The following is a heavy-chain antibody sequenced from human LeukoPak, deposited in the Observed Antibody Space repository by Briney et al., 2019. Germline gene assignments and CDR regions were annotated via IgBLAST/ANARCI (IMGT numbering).Heavy chain of an antibody. J-gene: IGHJ4*02. D-gene: IGHD1-1*01. CDR2: ISGSGGST. CDR3: AKVSDAATGTTRRSRYFDY. Sequence: PGGSLRLSCAASGFTFSSYAMSWVRQAPGKGLEWVSAISGSGGSTYYADSVKGQFTISRDNSKNTLYLQMISLRAEDTAVYYCAKVSDAATGTTRRSRYFDYWGQGTLVTVSS. CDR1: GFTFSSYA. V-gene: IGHV3-23*01.